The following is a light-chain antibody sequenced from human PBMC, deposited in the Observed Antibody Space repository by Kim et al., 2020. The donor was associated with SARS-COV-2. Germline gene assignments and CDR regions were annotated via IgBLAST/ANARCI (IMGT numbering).Light chain of an antibody. CDR3: NSRDTSGNQNV. Sequence: ALGQTVRITCQGDRLRSYYPSWYQQKPGQAPVLVIYGKNNRPSGIPDRFSGSKSGTTGSLTITGAQADDEADYYCNSRDTSGNQNVFGTGTKVTVL. V-gene: IGLV3-19*01. J-gene: IGLJ1*01. CDR1: RLRSYY. CDR2: GKN.